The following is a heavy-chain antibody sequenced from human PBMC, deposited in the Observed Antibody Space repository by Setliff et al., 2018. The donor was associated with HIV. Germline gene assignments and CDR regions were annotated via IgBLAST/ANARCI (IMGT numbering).Heavy chain of an antibody. CDR3: AWNPPDHTTSHPDSFTL. J-gene: IGHJ3*01. V-gene: IGHV1-2*06. Sequence: ASVKVSCKAAGYTFSGFYFHWVRQAPGQGLEWMGRINPKSGGTQYAQKFQGRVTMARDVSMSTFYMQLDRLRFDDTAIYYCAWNPPDHTTSHPDSFTLWGQGTMVTVSS. CDR2: INPKSGGT. D-gene: IGHD1-1*01. CDR1: GYTFSGFY.